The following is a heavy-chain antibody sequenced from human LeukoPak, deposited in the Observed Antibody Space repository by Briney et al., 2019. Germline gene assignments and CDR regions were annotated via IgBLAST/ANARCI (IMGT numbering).Heavy chain of an antibody. CDR3: ARGIAAAGSYDY. V-gene: IGHV3-23*01. CDR1: EFTFSSYG. J-gene: IGHJ4*02. CDR2: ISGSGGST. Sequence: GGSLRLSCAASEFTFSSYGMSWVRQAPGKGLEWVSSISGSGGSTQYADSVQGRFAISRDNSKNTLYLQMNSLRAEDTAVYYCARGIAAAGSYDYWGQGTLVTVSS. D-gene: IGHD6-13*01.